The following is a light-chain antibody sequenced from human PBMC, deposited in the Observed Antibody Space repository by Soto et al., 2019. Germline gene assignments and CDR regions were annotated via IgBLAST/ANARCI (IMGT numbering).Light chain of an antibody. CDR1: QSISNY. CDR2: AAS. V-gene: IGKV1-39*01. CDR3: QQSYGTPLP. Sequence: DIELNPSPSSLSASVGDSVTITFWASQSISNYLNWYQHKPGKVPKLLIYAASSLQGGVPTRFSGSGSRTDFTLTISSLQPEDFATYYCQQSYGTPLPFGGGTKVEIK. J-gene: IGKJ4*01.